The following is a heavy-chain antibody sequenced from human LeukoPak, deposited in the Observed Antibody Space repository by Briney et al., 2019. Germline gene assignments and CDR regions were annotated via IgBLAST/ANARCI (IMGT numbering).Heavy chain of an antibody. J-gene: IGHJ4*02. V-gene: IGHV3-23*01. CDR2: IRESGGGT. Sequence: GGSLRLSCVVSGITVSNYGMSWVRQAPGKGLEWVSGIRESGGGTNYADSVKGRFTISRDNAKNTVYLQMNGLRAEDTSVYFCATVSEYWGQGTLVTVSS. CDR3: ATVSEY. D-gene: IGHD1-1*01. CDR1: GITVSNYG.